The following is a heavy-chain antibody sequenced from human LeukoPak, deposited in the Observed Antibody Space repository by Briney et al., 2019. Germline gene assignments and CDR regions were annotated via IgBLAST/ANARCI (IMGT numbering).Heavy chain of an antibody. CDR1: GGSISSSSYY. V-gene: IGHV4-39*01. D-gene: IGHD3-3*01. J-gene: IGHJ4*02. CDR3: ARGSQVDDFWSGYRAPLDY. CDR2: IYYSGSA. Sequence: PSETLSLTCTVTGGSISSSSYYWSWIRQPPGKGLEWIGTIYYSGSAYYNPSLKTQVTISVDTSKNQFSLKLSSVTAADTAVYFCARGSQVDDFWSGYRAPLDYWGQGTLVTASS.